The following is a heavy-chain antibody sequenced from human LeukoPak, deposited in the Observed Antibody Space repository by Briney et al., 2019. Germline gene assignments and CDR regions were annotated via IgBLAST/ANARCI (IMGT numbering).Heavy chain of an antibody. CDR3: ATNYYGSGSYGNWFDP. V-gene: IGHV4-59*12. CDR2: IYYSGST. CDR1: GGSISSYY. Sequence: SETLSLTCTVSGGSISSYYWSWIRQPPGKGLEWIGYIYYSGSTNYNPSLKSRVTISVDTSKNQFSLKLSSVTAADTAVYYCATNYYGSGSYGNWFDPWGQGTLVTVSS. J-gene: IGHJ5*02. D-gene: IGHD3-10*01.